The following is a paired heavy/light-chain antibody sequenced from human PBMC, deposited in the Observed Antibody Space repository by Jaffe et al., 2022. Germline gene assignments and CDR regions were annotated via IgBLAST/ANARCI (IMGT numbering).Light chain of an antibody. CDR1: QGIRND. V-gene: IGKV1-17*01. CDR2: AAS. J-gene: IGKJ2*01. Sequence: DIQMTQSPSSLSASVGDRVTITCRASQGIRNDLGWYRQKPGKAPRRLIYAASTLQSGVPSRFSGSGSGTEFTLTISSLQPEDFATYYCLQHNSYPVTFGQGTKLEIE. CDR3: LQHNSYPVT.
Heavy chain of an antibody. CDR2: INHSGRA. Sequence: QVQLQQWGAGVLKPSETLSLTCAVYGESFSGYYWSWIRQPPGKGLEWIGEINHSGRANLKSSLKSRVTLSVDTSKNQFSLKLNSVTAADTGVYYCARREGGRPLDYWGQGTLVTVSS. CDR1: GESFSGYY. CDR3: ARREGGRPLDY. J-gene: IGHJ4*02. D-gene: IGHD2-15*01. V-gene: IGHV4-34*01.